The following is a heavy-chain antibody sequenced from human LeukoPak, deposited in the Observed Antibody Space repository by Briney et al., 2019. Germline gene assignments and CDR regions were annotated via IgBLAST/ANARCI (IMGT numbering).Heavy chain of an antibody. V-gene: IGHV3-53*01. Sequence: GGSLRLSCAASGFTVSSNYMSWVRQAPGKGLEWVSVIYSGGSTYYADSVKGRFTISRDNSKNTLYLQMNSLRAEDTAVYYCARGLSSGRYLVAFDYWGQGTLVTVSS. CDR3: ARGLSSGRYLVAFDY. J-gene: IGHJ4*02. CDR1: GFTVSSNY. CDR2: IYSGGST. D-gene: IGHD6-19*01.